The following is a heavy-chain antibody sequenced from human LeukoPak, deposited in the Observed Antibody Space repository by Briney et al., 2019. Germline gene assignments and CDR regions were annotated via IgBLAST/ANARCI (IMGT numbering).Heavy chain of an antibody. Sequence: ASVKVSCKASGYTFTSYAMHWVRQAPGQRLEWMGWINAGNGNTNYAQKLQGRVTMTTDTSTSTAYMELRSLRSDDTAVYYCARAPANDVWGSYRYWVAWFDPWGQGTLVTVSS. CDR3: ARAPANDVWGSYRYWVAWFDP. D-gene: IGHD3-16*02. J-gene: IGHJ5*02. V-gene: IGHV1-3*01. CDR2: INAGNGNT. CDR1: GYTFTSYA.